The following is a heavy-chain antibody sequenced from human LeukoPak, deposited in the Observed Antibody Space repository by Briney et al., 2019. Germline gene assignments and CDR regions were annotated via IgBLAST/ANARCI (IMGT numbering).Heavy chain of an antibody. CDR1: GYTFTSYW. CDR2: INPGDSDT. D-gene: IGHD1-1*01. CDR3: ARDWKDPAAFDI. J-gene: IGHJ3*02. V-gene: IGHV5-51*01. Sequence: GGSLRLSCEASGYTFTSYWIGWGRQMPGKGLEWMAIINPGDSDTRYSPSFQGQVTISADKSIRTAYLQWSSLKASDTAMYYCARDWKDPAAFDIWGQGTMVTVS.